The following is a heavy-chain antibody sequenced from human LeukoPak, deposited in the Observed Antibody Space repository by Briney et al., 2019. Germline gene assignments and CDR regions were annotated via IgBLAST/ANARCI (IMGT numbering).Heavy chain of an antibody. J-gene: IGHJ4*02. D-gene: IGHD1-14*01. Sequence: SETLSLTCAVSGGSISSNNWWSWVRPPPGKGLEWIGEIYHSGDTNDNPSLKSRVTISVDKSKNQFSLKLSSVTAADTAVYYCARGMSPEGYSDHWGQGTLVTVSS. CDR3: ARGMSPEGYSDH. CDR2: IYHSGDT. CDR1: GGSISSNNW. V-gene: IGHV4-4*02.